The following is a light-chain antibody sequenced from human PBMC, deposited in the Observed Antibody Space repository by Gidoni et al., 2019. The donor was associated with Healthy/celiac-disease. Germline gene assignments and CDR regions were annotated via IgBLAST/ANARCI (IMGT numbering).Light chain of an antibody. Sequence: QLVLTQSPSASAPLGASVKLTCTLSSGHSSYAIAWHQQQPEKGPRYLMKLNSDGSHSKGDGIPERFSGSSSGAGRYLTISSLQSEDEADYYCQTWGTGIRVFGGGTKLTVL. J-gene: IGLJ2*01. V-gene: IGLV4-69*01. CDR2: LNSDGSH. CDR3: QTWGTGIRV. CDR1: SGHSSYA.